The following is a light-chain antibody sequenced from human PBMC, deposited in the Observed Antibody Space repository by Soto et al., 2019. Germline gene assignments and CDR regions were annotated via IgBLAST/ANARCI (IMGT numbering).Light chain of an antibody. V-gene: IGKV1-9*01. CDR1: QDISTF. CDR3: QQYNSYSRT. J-gene: IGKJ1*01. Sequence: DIQLTQSPSFLSASVGDRVTITCRASQDISTFLAWYQQKPGKAPQLLIYSTSNLHSGVPSRFSGSGSGTEFTLTISSLQPDDFATYYCQQYNSYSRTFGQGTKVDIK. CDR2: STS.